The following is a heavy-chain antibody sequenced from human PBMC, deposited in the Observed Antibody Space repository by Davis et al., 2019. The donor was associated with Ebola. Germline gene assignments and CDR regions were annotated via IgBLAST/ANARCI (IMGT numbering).Heavy chain of an antibody. CDR3: ARRDYGDYGAF. J-gene: IGHJ4*02. Sequence: SLTVSCKASVYTFTRYGISWVRQAPGQGLEWMGWISAYNGNTNYAQNLQGRVTMTTDPSMSTAYMELRSLRSDDTAVYYCARRDYGDYGAFWGQGTLVTVSS. V-gene: IGHV1-18*01. CDR2: ISAYNGNT. CDR1: VYTFTRYG. D-gene: IGHD4-17*01.